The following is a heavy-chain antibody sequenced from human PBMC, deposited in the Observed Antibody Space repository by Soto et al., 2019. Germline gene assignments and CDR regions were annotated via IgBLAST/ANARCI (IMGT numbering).Heavy chain of an antibody. CDR2: IIPILGIA. CDR1: GGTFSSYT. J-gene: IGHJ4*02. V-gene: IGHV1-69*02. CDR3: ARTTYYYDSSGSY. D-gene: IGHD3-22*01. Sequence: SVKVSCKASGGTFSSYTISWVRQAPGQGLEWMGRIIPILGIANYAQRFQGRVTITADKSTSTAYMELSSLRSEDTAVYYCARTTYYYDSSGSYWGQGTLVTVSS.